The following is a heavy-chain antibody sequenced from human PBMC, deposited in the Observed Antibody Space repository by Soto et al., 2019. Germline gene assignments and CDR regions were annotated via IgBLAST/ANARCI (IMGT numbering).Heavy chain of an antibody. Sequence: PGGALRLSPAAPGFTFSDYYMSWIRQAPGKGLEWVSYISSSGSTIYYADSVKGRFTISRDNAKNSLCLQMNSLRAEDTAVYYCASPGTPLQLWSSFAYAFDIWGHVTLFPVSS. V-gene: IGHV3-11*01. D-gene: IGHD5-18*01. CDR3: ASPGTPLQLWSSFAYAFDI. CDR2: ISSSGSTI. J-gene: IGHJ3*02. CDR1: GFTFSDYY.